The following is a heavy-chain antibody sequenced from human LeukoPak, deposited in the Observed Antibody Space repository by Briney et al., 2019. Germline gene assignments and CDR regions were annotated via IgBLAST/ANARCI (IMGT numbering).Heavy chain of an antibody. D-gene: IGHD3-9*01. CDR2: ISGSGGST. J-gene: IGHJ4*02. V-gene: IGHV3-23*01. CDR1: GFTFSSYA. Sequence: PGGSLRLSGAASGFTFSSYAMSWVRQAPGKGLEWVSAISGSGGSTYYADSVKGRFTISRDNSKNTLYLQMNSLRAEDTAVYYCVHYDILTGYSVWGQGTLVTVSS. CDR3: VHYDILTGYSV.